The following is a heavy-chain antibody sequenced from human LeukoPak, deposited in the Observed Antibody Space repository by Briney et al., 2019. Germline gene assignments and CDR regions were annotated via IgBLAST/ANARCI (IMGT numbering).Heavy chain of an antibody. V-gene: IGHV4-59*01. CDR1: GGSISTYY. J-gene: IGHJ6*03. CDR2: IYYSGST. Sequence: SETLSLTCTVSGGSISTYYWSWIRQPPGRGLEWIGYIYYSGSTNYNPSLKSRVTISVDTSKNQFSLKLSSVTAADTAVYYCARGELELHYYYYYMDVWGKGTTVTVSS. CDR3: ARGELELHYYYYYMDV. D-gene: IGHD1-7*01.